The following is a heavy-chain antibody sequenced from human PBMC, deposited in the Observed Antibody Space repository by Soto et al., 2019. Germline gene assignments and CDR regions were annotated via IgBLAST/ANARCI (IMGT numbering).Heavy chain of an antibody. D-gene: IGHD3-16*01. J-gene: IGHJ4*02. CDR1: GFTFDDYS. CDR3: ARDTGGSYDY. CDR2: TRNKANNYAP. Sequence: EVQLVESGGGLVQPGGSLRLSCAASGFTFDDYSMDWVRQVPGKGPEWIGRTRNKANNYAPEYVASVKDRFIISRDISKDSMYLQMHSLKAEDTAVYYCARDTGGSYDYWGQGALVIVSS. V-gene: IGHV3-72*01.